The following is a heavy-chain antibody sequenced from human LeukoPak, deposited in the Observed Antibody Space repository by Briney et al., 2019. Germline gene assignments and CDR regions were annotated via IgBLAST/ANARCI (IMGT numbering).Heavy chain of an antibody. CDR1: GFTFSGYA. J-gene: IGHJ6*02. V-gene: IGHV3-23*01. CDR3: AKGYCSSTSCYFHYYGMDV. Sequence: GGSLRLSCAASGFTFSGYAMSWVRQAPGKGLEWVSAISGSGGYTYYADPVKGRFTISRDNSKNTLYVQMNSLRAEDTAVYYCAKGYCSSTSCYFHYYGMDVWGQGTTVTVSS. CDR2: ISGSGGYT. D-gene: IGHD2-2*01.